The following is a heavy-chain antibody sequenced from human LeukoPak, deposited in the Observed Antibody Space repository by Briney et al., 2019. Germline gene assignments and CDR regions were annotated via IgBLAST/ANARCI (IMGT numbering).Heavy chain of an antibody. V-gene: IGHV4-4*07. CDR2: IYTSGST. CDR1: GGSISSYY. D-gene: IGHD3-3*01. CDR3: ARDKITIFGVATNWFDP. Sequence: PSETLSLTCTVSGGSISSYYWSWIRQPAGKGLEWIGRIYTSGSTNYNPSLKSRVTMSVDTSKNQFSLKLSSVTAADTAVYYCARDKITIFGVATNWFDPWGQGTLVTVSS. J-gene: IGHJ5*02.